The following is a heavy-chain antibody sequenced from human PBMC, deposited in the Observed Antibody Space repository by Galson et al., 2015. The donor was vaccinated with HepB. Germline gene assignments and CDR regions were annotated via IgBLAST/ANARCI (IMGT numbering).Heavy chain of an antibody. V-gene: IGHV3-21*01. Sequence: SLRLSCAASGFTFSSYSMNWVRQAPGKGLEWVSSISSSSSYIYYADSVKGRFTISRDNAKNSLYLQMNSLRAEDTAVYCCARGGLWSSSSLGGYWGQGTLVTVSS. CDR2: ISSSSSYI. CDR1: GFTFSSYS. CDR3: ARGGLWSSSSLGGY. D-gene: IGHD6-6*01. J-gene: IGHJ4*02.